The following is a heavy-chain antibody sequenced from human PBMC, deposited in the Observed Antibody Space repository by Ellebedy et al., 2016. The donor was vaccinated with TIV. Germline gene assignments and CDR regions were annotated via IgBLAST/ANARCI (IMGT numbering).Heavy chain of an antibody. D-gene: IGHD4-11*01. J-gene: IGHJ3*02. CDR1: GFSFSYFA. Sequence: GESLKISCAGSGFSFSYFAIHWVRPAPGKGLEWVALISYNGSKTYFADSVKGRFTISRDNSQNTLYLQMNSLRAEDTAVYYCAKVEMTTVSADAFDIWGQGTMVTVSS. CDR2: ISYNGSKT. CDR3: AKVEMTTVSADAFDI. V-gene: IGHV3-30*18.